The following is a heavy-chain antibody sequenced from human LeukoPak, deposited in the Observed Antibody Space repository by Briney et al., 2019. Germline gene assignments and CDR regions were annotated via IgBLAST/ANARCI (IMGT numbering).Heavy chain of an antibody. CDR2: IKQDGSDK. J-gene: IGHJ4*02. CDR1: GFTFSNYW. CDR3: ARATTLFGVDKYFHY. V-gene: IGHV3-7*05. D-gene: IGHD3-3*01. Sequence: PGGSLRLSCAASGFTFSNYWMSWVRQAPGKGLEWVANIKQDGSDKYYVDSVKGRFTISRDNAKISLYLQMNSLRAEDTAVYYCARATTLFGVDKYFHYWGQGTPVTVSS.